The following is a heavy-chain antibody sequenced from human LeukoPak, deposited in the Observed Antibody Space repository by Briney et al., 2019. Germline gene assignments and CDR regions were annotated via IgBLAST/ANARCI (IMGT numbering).Heavy chain of an antibody. CDR2: IHRSGSP. V-gene: IGHV4-59*12. CDR1: LDATTSNF. D-gene: IGHD1-14*01. CDR3: AREILGGFNPGAY. J-gene: IGHJ4*02. Sequence: SETLSLTRTVSLDATTSNFWSWVCQPPRKSLEWIGEIHRSGSPNYNPTLQRRVTISIDRSRNQIVLELSSVTAADTAVYYCAREILGGFNPGAYWGQGILVTVSS.